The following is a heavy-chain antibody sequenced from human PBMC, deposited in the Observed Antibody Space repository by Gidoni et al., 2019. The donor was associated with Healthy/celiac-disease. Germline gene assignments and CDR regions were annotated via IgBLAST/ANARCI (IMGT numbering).Heavy chain of an antibody. D-gene: IGHD6-19*01. CDR2: INPNSGGT. J-gene: IGHJ4*02. Sequence: QVQLVQSGAEVKKPGASVKVSCKASGYTFTGYYMHWVRQAPGQGLEWMGWINPNSGGTNYAQKFQGRVTMTRDTSISTAYMELSRLRSDDTAVYYCARDSYSLPLSGGYYSSGWYGALDYWGQGTLVTVSS. CDR3: ARDSYSLPLSGGYYSSGWYGALDY. CDR1: GYTFTGYY. V-gene: IGHV1-2*02.